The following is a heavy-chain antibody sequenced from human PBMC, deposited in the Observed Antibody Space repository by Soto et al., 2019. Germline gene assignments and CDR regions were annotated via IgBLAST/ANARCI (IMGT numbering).Heavy chain of an antibody. J-gene: IGHJ5*02. V-gene: IGHV1-18*01. CDR3: ARDQSITMVRGNNWFDP. Sequence: SVKVSCKASRYTFTSYGISWVRQAHGQGLEWMGWISAYNGNTNYAQKLQGRVTMTTDTSTSTAYMELRSLRSDDTAVYYCARDQSITMVRGNNWFDPWGQGTLVTVSS. CDR1: RYTFTSYG. CDR2: ISAYNGNT. D-gene: IGHD3-10*01.